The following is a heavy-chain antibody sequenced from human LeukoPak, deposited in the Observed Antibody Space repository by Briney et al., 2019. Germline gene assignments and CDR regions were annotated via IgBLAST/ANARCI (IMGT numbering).Heavy chain of an antibody. V-gene: IGHV3-21*01. D-gene: IGHD3-22*01. Sequence: PGGSLRLSCAASGLTFSSYSMNWVRQAPGKGLERVSSISSSSSYIYYADSVKGRFTISRDNAKNSLYLQMNSLRAEDTAVYYCVRDGTLHYYDSIGYYPFDYWGQGTLVTVSS. CDR1: GLTFSSYS. CDR3: VRDGTLHYYDSIGYYPFDY. CDR2: ISSSSSYI. J-gene: IGHJ4*02.